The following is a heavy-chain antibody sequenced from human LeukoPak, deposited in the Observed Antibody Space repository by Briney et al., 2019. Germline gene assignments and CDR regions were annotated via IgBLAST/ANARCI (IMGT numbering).Heavy chain of an antibody. CDR2: ISGSGGST. CDR1: GFTFSSYA. Sequence: GGSLRLSCAASGFTFSSYAMSWVRQAPGKGLEWVSAISGSGGSTYYADSVKGRFTISRDNSKNTLYLQTNSLRGEDTAVYYCARDLDDQNSLPPVFQYWGQGTLVTVSS. D-gene: IGHD1-1*01. CDR3: ARDLDDQNSLPPVFQY. J-gene: IGHJ1*01. V-gene: IGHV3-23*01.